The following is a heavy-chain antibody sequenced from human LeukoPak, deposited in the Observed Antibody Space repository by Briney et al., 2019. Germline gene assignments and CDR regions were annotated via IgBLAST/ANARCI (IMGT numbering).Heavy chain of an antibody. Sequence: AASVKVSCKASGYTFTGYYMHWVRQAPGQGLEWMGWINPNSGGTNYAQKFQGRVTMTRDTSISTAYMELSRLRSDDTAVYYCARFPIVVVPAAKNYWGQGTLVTVSS. V-gene: IGHV1-2*02. D-gene: IGHD2-2*01. CDR1: GYTFTGYY. J-gene: IGHJ4*02. CDR3: ARFPIVVVPAAKNY. CDR2: INPNSGGT.